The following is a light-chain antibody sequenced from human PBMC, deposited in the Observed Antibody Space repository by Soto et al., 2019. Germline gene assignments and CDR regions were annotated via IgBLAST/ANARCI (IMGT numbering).Light chain of an antibody. CDR3: CSYAGGSTWV. CDR2: EVT. V-gene: IGLV2-23*02. Sequence: QSALTQPASVSGSPGQSITISCTGASSNVGRFKLVSWYQQHSGKAPKLMIFEVTKRPSGVSNCFSGSKSDNTASLTISGLRAEDEADYYCCSYAGGSTWVFGGGTKLTVL. CDR1: SSNVGRFKL. J-gene: IGLJ3*02.